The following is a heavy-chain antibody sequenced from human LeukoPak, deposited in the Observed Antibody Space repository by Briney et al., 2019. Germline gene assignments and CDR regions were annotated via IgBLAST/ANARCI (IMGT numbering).Heavy chain of an antibody. CDR1: AFTFSGYS. Sequence: GGSLRLSCAASAFTFSGYSMNWVRQAPGKGLEWVSYISPSATTICYADSVKGRFTISRDNAKNSLYLQMNSLRAEDTAVYYCARVMTTVTTPLDYWGQGTLVTVSS. V-gene: IGHV3-48*04. CDR3: ARVMTTVTTPLDY. D-gene: IGHD4-17*01. J-gene: IGHJ4*02. CDR2: ISPSATTI.